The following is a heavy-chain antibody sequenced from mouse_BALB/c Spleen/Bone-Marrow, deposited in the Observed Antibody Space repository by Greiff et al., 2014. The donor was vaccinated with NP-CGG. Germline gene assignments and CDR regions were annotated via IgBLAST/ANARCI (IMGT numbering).Heavy chain of an antibody. CDR2: FYPGSGSI. V-gene: IGHV1-62-2*01. CDR3: SRHEDRLRARFAY. CDR1: GYTFTEYI. J-gene: IGHJ3*01. D-gene: IGHD3-2*02. Sequence: QVQLQQSGAELVKPGASVKLSCKASGYTFTEYIIHWVKQRSGQGLERIGWFYPGSGSIKYKEKFKGKATLTADKSSSTVYMELSRMTTEDSAVYFCSRHEDRLRARFAYWGQGTLVTVSA.